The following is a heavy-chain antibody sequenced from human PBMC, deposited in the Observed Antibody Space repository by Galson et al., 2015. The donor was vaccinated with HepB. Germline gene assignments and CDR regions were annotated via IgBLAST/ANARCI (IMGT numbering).Heavy chain of an antibody. Sequence: SVKVSCKASGYTFTGYYMHWVRQAPGQGLEWMGWINPNSGGTNYAQKFQGWVTMTRDTSISTAYMELSRLRSDDTAVYYCARGGFKAVESSTFDPWGQGTLVTVSS. J-gene: IGHJ5*02. CDR1: GYTFTGYY. CDR2: INPNSGGT. CDR3: ARGGFKAVESSTFDP. V-gene: IGHV1-2*04. D-gene: IGHD6-19*01.